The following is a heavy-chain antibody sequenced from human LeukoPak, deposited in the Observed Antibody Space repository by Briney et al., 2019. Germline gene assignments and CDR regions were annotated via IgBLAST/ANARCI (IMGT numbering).Heavy chain of an antibody. V-gene: IGHV3-23*01. CDR3: AKWGDYDVLTGYYVSDY. D-gene: IGHD3-9*01. CDR2: ITCSGGNT. CDR1: GFTFINYA. J-gene: IGHJ4*02. Sequence: PGGSLRPSPAAPGFTFINYAMRWVRPAPGEGLGWGSAITCSGGNTYYADSVKGRFTISRDNSKNTVFLQMNSLRAEDTAVYYCAKWGDYDVLTGYYVSDYWGQGTLVTVSS.